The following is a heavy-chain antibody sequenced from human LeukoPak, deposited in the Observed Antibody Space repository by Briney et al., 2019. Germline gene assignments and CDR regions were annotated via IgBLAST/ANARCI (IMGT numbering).Heavy chain of an antibody. D-gene: IGHD6-13*01. CDR3: ARGPAAGVIDY. CDR2: FYYSGNT. J-gene: IGHJ4*02. Sequence: SGTLSLTCTVSGGSISSGGYFWSWIRQHPGKGLEWIGYFYYSGNTYYNPSLKSRVTMSVDTSKNQFPLKLSSVTAADTAVYYCARGPAAGVIDYWGQGTLVTVSS. CDR1: GGSISSGGYF. V-gene: IGHV4-31*03.